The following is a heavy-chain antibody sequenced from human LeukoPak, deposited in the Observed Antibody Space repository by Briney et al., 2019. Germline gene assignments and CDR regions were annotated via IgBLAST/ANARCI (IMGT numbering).Heavy chain of an antibody. D-gene: IGHD3-22*01. Sequence: GGSLRLSCAASGFTFSSYWMSWVRQAPGKGLEWVSSISSSSSYIYYADSVKGRFTISRDNAKNSLYLQMNSLRAEDTAVYYCARDSRYYYDSSGFDAFDIWGQGTMVTVSS. CDR3: ARDSRYYYDSSGFDAFDI. V-gene: IGHV3-21*01. CDR1: GFTFSSYW. J-gene: IGHJ3*02. CDR2: ISSSSSYI.